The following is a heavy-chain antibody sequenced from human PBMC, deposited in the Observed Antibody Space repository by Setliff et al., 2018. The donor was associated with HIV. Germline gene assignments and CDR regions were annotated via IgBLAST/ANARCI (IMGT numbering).Heavy chain of an antibody. CDR2: IYHNGFA. CDR1: GDSITGRW. J-gene: IGHJ3*01. V-gene: IGHV4-59*11. CDR3: ARHICGTTACYAVDV. D-gene: IGHD2-2*01. Sequence: PSETLSLTCTVSGDSITGRWLSWIRQPPGKGLEWTGNIYHNGFAKYNPSLKSRLTISVDTSKNQVSLTLSSVTPADTAVYYCARHICGTTACYAVDVWGPGTMVTVSS.